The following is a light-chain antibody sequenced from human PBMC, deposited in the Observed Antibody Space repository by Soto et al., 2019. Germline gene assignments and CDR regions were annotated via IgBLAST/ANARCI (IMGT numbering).Light chain of an antibody. CDR3: QQYGGSPRT. CDR2: GAS. J-gene: IGKJ1*01. V-gene: IGKV3-20*01. CDR1: QSVSRNY. Sequence: EIVLTQSPGTLSLSPGERATLSCRASQSVSRNYLAWYQQKSGQAPRLLIYGASSRATGIPDRFSGSGSGTDFTLTISRLEPEDFAVYYCQQYGGSPRTFGQGTKVEIK.